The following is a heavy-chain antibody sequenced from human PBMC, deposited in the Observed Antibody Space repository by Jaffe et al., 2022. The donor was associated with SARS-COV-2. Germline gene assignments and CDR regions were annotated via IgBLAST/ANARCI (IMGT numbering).Heavy chain of an antibody. J-gene: IGHJ6*03. D-gene: IGHD1-1*01. CDR2: IDYSGRT. CDR3: ARQNDYYHYMDV. CDR1: GGAISSYY. Sequence: QVQLQESGPGLVKPSETLSLTCTVSGGAISSYYWTWIRQPPGRGLEWIGFIDYSGRTKYNASLKSRVTISLDTSKMQFSLEVTSVTAADTAVYYCARQNDYYHYMDVWGRGTTVTVSS. V-gene: IGHV4-59*01.